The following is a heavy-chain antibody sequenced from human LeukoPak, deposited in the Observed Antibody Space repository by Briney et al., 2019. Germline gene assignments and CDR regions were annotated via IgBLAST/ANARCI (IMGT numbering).Heavy chain of an antibody. V-gene: IGHV4-59*01. Sequence: SETLSLTCTVSGGSLSPYYWSWIRQPPGKGLEWIGYIYYTGSTNYNPSLKSRVTISVDTSKNQFSLKLSSVTAADTAVYYCVRDNWLWVSRSKTWIYYGLDVWGQGTTVTVSS. D-gene: IGHD3-22*01. CDR2: IYYTGST. J-gene: IGHJ6*02. CDR3: VRDNWLWVSRSKTWIYYGLDV. CDR1: GGSLSPYY.